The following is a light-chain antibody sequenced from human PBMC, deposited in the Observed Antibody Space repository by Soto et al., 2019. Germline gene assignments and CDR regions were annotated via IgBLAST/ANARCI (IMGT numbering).Light chain of an antibody. CDR2: DTS. CDR3: QQRANWPLTT. Sequence: EIVMTQSPATLSVSPGEMANLSCSAGQSVSSHLAWYQQKPGQAPRLLIYDTSTRATGVPTRFSGSRSGAEFTLTINSLQSEDFAVYYCQQRANWPLTTFGHGTRLEIK. V-gene: IGKV3-15*01. CDR1: QSVSSH. J-gene: IGKJ5*01.